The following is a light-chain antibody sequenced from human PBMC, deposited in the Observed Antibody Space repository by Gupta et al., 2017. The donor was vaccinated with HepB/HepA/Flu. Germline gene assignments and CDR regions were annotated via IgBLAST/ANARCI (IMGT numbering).Light chain of an antibody. CDR1: QDIGND. CDR3: LQHNTYPRT. CDR2: GSY. Sequence: DIQMTQSPSSLSAFVGDRIAITCRASQDIGNDLGWYQQKPGKAPKRLIYGSYTLRSGVPSRFSGSGSGTEFTLTINSLRPEDFATYYCLQHNTYPRTFGPGTKVEIK. J-gene: IGKJ1*01. V-gene: IGKV1-17*01.